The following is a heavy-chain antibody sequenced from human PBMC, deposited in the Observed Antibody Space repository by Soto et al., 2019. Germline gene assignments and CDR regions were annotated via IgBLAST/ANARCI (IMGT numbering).Heavy chain of an antibody. J-gene: IGHJ4*02. CDR2: ISSSSSTI. D-gene: IGHD6-19*01. CDR3: ARVSRWLDHDY. CDR1: GFTFSSYS. Sequence: GGSPRLSCAASGFTFSSYSMNLVRQAPGKGLEWISYISSSSSTIYYADSVKGRFTISRDNAKNSLYLQMNSLRAEDTAVYYCARVSRWLDHDYWGQGTLVTVS. V-gene: IGHV3-48*01.